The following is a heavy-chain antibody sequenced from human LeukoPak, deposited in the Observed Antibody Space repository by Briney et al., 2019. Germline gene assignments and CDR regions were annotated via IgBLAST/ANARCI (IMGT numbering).Heavy chain of an antibody. J-gene: IGHJ4*02. D-gene: IGHD3-9*01. CDR3: ARVAVLRYFDWLSSISYFDY. V-gene: IGHV4-34*01. CDR1: GGSFSGYY. Sequence: PSETLSLTCAVYGGSFSGYYWSWIRQPPGKGLEWIGEINHSGSTNYNPSLKSRVTISVDTSKNQFSLKLSSVNAADTAVYYCARVAVLRYFDWLSSISYFDYWGQGTLVTVSS. CDR2: INHSGST.